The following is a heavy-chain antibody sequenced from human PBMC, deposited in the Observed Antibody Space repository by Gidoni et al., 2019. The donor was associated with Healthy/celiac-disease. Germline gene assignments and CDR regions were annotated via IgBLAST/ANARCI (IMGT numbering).Heavy chain of an antibody. V-gene: IGHV6-1*01. CDR3: ARDGRYYYDLDDAFDI. J-gene: IGHJ3*02. D-gene: IGHD3-22*01. CDR1: GASVSSNSAA. CDR2: TYYRSKWYN. Sequence: QLQLQQSGPGLVKPSQPLSLTCAISGASVSSNSAAWNWIRQSPSRGLEWLGRTYYRSKWYNDYAVSVKSRITINPDTSKNQFSLQLNSVTPEDTAVYYCARDGRYYYDLDDAFDIWGQGTMVTVSS.